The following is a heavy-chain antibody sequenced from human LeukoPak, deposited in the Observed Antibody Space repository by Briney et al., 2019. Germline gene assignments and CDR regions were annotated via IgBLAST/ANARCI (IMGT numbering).Heavy chain of an antibody. J-gene: IGHJ1*01. CDR1: GYTFTGYY. Sequence: ASVKVSCKASGYTFTGYYMHWVRQAPGQGLEWMGWINPNSGGTNYAQKFQGRVTMTRDTSISTAYMELSRLRSDDTAVYYCARATLGQQLVDGDFQHWGQGTLVTVSS. CDR3: ARATLGQQLVDGDFQH. V-gene: IGHV1-2*02. CDR2: INPNSGGT. D-gene: IGHD6-13*01.